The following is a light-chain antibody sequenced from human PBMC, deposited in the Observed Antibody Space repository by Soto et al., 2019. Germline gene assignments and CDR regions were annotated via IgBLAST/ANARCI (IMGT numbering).Light chain of an antibody. Sequence: QSVLTQPPSVSGAPGQRVTISCTGSSSNIGAGYDVHWYQQLPGTAPKLLIYGNSNRPSGVPDRFSGSKSGTSASLANTGLQAKDEADYYFQSYDSSLSGWVFGGGTELTVL. J-gene: IGLJ3*02. CDR1: SSNIGAGYD. CDR3: QSYDSSLSGWV. V-gene: IGLV1-40*01. CDR2: GNS.